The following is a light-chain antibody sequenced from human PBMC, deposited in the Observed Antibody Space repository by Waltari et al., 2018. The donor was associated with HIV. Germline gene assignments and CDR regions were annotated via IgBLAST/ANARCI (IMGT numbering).Light chain of an antibody. J-gene: IGLJ1*01. V-gene: IGLV3-1*01. CDR2: QDT. Sequence: SYGVTQPPSVSVSPGQTASITCSGDKLGDKYVCWYQQRPGQSPVLVIYQDTKRPSGIPERFSASNSGNAATLTISGTQPMDEADYYCQAWDSNTYVFGAGTKVNVL. CDR1: KLGDKY. CDR3: QAWDSNTYV.